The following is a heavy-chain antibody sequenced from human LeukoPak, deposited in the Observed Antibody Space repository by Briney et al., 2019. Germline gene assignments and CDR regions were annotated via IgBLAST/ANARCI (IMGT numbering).Heavy chain of an antibody. D-gene: IGHD3-3*01. CDR1: GGSFSGYY. J-gene: IGHJ4*02. Sequence: SETLSLTCAVYGGSFSGYYWSWIRQPPGKGLEWIGEINHSGSTNYNPSLKSRVTISVDTSKNQFSLKLSSVTAADTAVYYCARIRTIFGSSDYWSQGTLVTVSS. V-gene: IGHV4-34*01. CDR2: INHSGST. CDR3: ARIRTIFGSSDY.